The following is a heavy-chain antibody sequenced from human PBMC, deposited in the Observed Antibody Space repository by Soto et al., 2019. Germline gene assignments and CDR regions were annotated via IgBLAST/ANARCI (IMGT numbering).Heavy chain of an antibody. J-gene: IGHJ3*02. CDR3: ANHEGTCDYIWGRYRCNAFDI. V-gene: IGHV3-23*01. CDR1: GFTFSSYA. Sequence: EVQLLESGGGLVQPGGSLRLSCAASGFTFSSYAMSWVRQAPGKGLEWVSAISGSGGSPYYADSVKGRFTISSDNSKNALYLQMNSLRAEDTAVYYCANHEGTCDYIWGRYRCNAFDIWGQGTMVTVSS. D-gene: IGHD3-16*02. CDR2: ISGSGGSP.